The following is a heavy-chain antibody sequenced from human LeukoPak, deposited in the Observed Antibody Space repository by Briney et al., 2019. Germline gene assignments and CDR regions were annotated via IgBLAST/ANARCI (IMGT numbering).Heavy chain of an antibody. CDR3: ARPRDVLRFLEWSGDFDY. D-gene: IGHD3-3*01. CDR2: ISWDGGST. V-gene: IGHV3-43*01. CDR1: GFTFDDYT. Sequence: GGSLRLSCAASGFTFDDYTMHWVRQAPGKGLEWVSLISWDGGSTYYADSVKGRFTISRDNSKNSLYLQMNSLRTEDAALYYCARPRDVLRFLEWSGDFDYWGQGTLVTVPS. J-gene: IGHJ4*02.